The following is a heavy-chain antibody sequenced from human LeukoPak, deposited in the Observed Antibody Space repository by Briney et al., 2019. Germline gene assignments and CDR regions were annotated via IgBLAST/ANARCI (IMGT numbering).Heavy chain of an antibody. Sequence: ASVKVSCKASGYTFTSYAMHWVRQAPGQRLEWMGWINAGNGNTKYSQKIQGRVTITRDTSASTAYMELSSLRSEDTAVYYCAREVGRYSYGTSYYYYYGMDVWGQGTTVTVSS. CDR1: GYTFTSYA. D-gene: IGHD5-18*01. J-gene: IGHJ6*02. V-gene: IGHV1-3*01. CDR2: INAGNGNT. CDR3: AREVGRYSYGTSYYYYYGMDV.